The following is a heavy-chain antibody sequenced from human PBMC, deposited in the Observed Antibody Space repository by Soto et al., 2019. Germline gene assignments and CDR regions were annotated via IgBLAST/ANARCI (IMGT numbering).Heavy chain of an antibody. Sequence: PGGSLRLSCAASGFTFSSYSMNWVRQAPGKGLEWVSYISSSSSTIYYADSVKGRFTISRDNAKNSLYLQMNSLRAEDTAVYYCARDRFISGLYYDPSGAFDIWGQGTMVTVSS. V-gene: IGHV3-48*01. CDR2: ISSSSSTI. J-gene: IGHJ3*02. CDR1: GFTFSSYS. D-gene: IGHD3-3*01. CDR3: ARDRFISGLYYDPSGAFDI.